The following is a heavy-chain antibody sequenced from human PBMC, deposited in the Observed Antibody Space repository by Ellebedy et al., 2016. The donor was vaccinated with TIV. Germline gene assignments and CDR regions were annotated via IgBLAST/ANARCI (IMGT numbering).Heavy chain of an antibody. Sequence: SQTLSLTCAISGDSVSSNSAAWNWIRQSPSRGLEWLGRTYYRSKWYNDYAVSVKSRITINPDTSKNQFSLQLNSVTPEDTAVYYCARDGSSSVFGRSRYFDYWGQGTLVTVSS. V-gene: IGHV6-1*01. J-gene: IGHJ4*02. CDR3: ARDGSSSVFGRSRYFDY. D-gene: IGHD3/OR15-3a*01. CDR1: GDSVSSNSAA. CDR2: TYYRSKWYN.